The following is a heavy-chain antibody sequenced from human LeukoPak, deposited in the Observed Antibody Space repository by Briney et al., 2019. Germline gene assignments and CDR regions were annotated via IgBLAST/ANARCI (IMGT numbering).Heavy chain of an antibody. J-gene: IGHJ4*02. V-gene: IGHV3-33*06. CDR2: IWYDGSNK. CDR3: AKDWGWLQLIFDY. D-gene: IGHD5-24*01. CDR1: GFTFSSYG. Sequence: PGRSLRLSCAASGFTFSSYGMHWVRQAPGKGLEWVAVIWYDGSNKYYADSVKGRFTISRDNSKNTLYLRMNSLRAEDTAVYYCAKDWGWLQLIFDYWGQGTLVTVSS.